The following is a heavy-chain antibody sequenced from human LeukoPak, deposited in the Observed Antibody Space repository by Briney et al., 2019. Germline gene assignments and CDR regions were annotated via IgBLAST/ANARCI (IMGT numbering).Heavy chain of an antibody. CDR1: GFTVSSNY. V-gene: IGHV3-23*01. CDR2: INSSGGRT. Sequence: GGSLRLSCAASGFTVSSNYMSWVRQAPGKGLEWVSSINSSGGRTYYADSVKGRFTISRDNSKNTLYLQMNSLRAEDTAVYYCAIGPGGVFHYWGRGTLVIVSS. J-gene: IGHJ4*02. D-gene: IGHD4-23*01. CDR3: AIGPGGVFHY.